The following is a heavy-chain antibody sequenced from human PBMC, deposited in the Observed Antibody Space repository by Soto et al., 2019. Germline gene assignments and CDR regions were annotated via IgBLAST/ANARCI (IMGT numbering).Heavy chain of an antibody. J-gene: IGHJ4*02. CDR1: GFSSSDYY. CDR3: TRDGRRAYYDFLTGYYFDH. CDR2: IRSSDTYT. V-gene: IGHV3-11*06. D-gene: IGHD3-9*01. Sequence: GGSLRLSCTASGFSSSDYYMSWIRQAPGKGLEWVSYIRSSDTYTNYADSVKGRFTISRDNAKNSLYLQMNGLRAEDTAVYYCTRDGRRAYYDFLTGYYFDHWGQGTPVTVSS.